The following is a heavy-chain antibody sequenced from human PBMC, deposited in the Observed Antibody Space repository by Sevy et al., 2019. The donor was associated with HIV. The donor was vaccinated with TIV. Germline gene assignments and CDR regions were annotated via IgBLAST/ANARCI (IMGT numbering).Heavy chain of an antibody. CDR3: ARGNSDYYYGMDV. CDR1: GYTFTGYY. V-gene: IGHV1-2*06. CDR2: INPNSGGT. Sequence: TSVKVSCKASGYTFTGYYMHWVRQAPGQGLEWMGRINPNSGGTNYAQKFQGRVTMTRDTSISTAYMELSRLRSDDTAVYYCARGNSDYYYGMDVWCQGTTVTVSS. D-gene: IGHD1-1*01. J-gene: IGHJ6*02.